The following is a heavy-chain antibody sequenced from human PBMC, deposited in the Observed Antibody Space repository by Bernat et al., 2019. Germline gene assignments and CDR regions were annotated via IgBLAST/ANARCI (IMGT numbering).Heavy chain of an antibody. CDR2: INHSGST. D-gene: IGHD2-2*01. CDR1: GGSFSGYY. J-gene: IGHJ6*03. CDR3: ASTRYHYYYMDV. V-gene: IGHV4-34*01. Sequence: QVQLQQWGAGLLKPSETLSLTCAVYGGSFSGYYWSWIRQPPGKGLEWIGEINHSGSTNYNPSLKSRVTISVDTSKNQFSLKLSSVTAADTAVYYCASTRYHYYYMDVWGKGTTVTVSS.